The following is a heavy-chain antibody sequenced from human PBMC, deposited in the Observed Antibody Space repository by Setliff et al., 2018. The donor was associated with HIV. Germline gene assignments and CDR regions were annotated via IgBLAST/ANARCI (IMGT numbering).Heavy chain of an antibody. D-gene: IGHD3-22*01. J-gene: IGHJ3*02. V-gene: IGHV4-34*01. Sequence: PSETLSLTCAVYGGSFSGYYWNWIRQPPGKGLEWVGEINLIGRTNYNPSLKSRVTISVDTSKNQFSLKLRSVTASDTAVYYCARQPHDFDSSGYYGDAFDIWGQGTMVTVSS. CDR2: INLIGRT. CDR1: GGSFSGYY. CDR3: ARQPHDFDSSGYYGDAFDI.